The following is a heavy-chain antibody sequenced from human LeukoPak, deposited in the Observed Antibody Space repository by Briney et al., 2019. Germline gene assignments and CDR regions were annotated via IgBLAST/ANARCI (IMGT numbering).Heavy chain of an antibody. Sequence: GGSLRLSCAASGFTFSSYSMNWVRQAPGKGLEWVSSISSSSSYIYYADSVKGRFTISRNNAKNSLYLQMNSLRAEDTAVYYCARERDLGGSYTLYYFDYWGQGTLVTVSS. D-gene: IGHD3-16*01. J-gene: IGHJ4*02. CDR1: GFTFSSYS. CDR3: ARERDLGGSYTLYYFDY. CDR2: ISSSSSYI. V-gene: IGHV3-21*01.